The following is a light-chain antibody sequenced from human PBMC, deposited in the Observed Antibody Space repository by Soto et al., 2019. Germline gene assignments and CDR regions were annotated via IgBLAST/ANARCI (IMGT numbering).Light chain of an antibody. J-gene: IGKJ1*01. CDR2: SAS. CDR1: QGIRTD. V-gene: IGKV1-17*01. Sequence: IKMTQSPSSRAAPVGGRVTSTCRASQGIRTDLGWYQQKPGKAPKRLIYSASSLQSGVPSRFSGSGSGKEFNLTIRSLQPEDFATYYCLKQNSYPRTFGQGTKVDIK. CDR3: LKQNSYPRT.